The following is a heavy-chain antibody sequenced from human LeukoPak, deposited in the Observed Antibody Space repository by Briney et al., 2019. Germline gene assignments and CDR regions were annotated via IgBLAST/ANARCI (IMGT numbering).Heavy chain of an antibody. Sequence: GGSLRLPCAASGFIFKNFGMYWVRQAPGKGLEWVAFIRYDGSRTYYTDSVKGRFTISRDNSNNTLYLQMNSLRPEDTAVYFCAKDRSWGMNSAEYWGQGTLVTVSS. CDR3: AKDRSWGMNSAEY. CDR2: IRYDGSRT. J-gene: IGHJ4*02. V-gene: IGHV3-30*02. D-gene: IGHD7-27*01. CDR1: GFIFKNFG.